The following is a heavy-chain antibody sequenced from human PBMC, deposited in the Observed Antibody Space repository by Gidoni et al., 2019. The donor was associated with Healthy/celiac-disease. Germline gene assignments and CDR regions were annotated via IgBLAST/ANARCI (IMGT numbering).Heavy chain of an antibody. Sequence: QVQLVQSGAEVKKPGASVKVSCKASGYTFPSYYMHCVRQAPGQGLEWMGIINPSGGSTSYAQKFQGRVTMTRDTSTSTVYMELSSLRSEDTAVYYCARGVGYDILTGYYDYYYYGMDVWGQGTTVTVSS. V-gene: IGHV1-46*01. J-gene: IGHJ6*02. CDR1: GYTFPSYY. CDR3: ARGVGYDILTGYYDYYYYGMDV. CDR2: INPSGGST. D-gene: IGHD3-9*01.